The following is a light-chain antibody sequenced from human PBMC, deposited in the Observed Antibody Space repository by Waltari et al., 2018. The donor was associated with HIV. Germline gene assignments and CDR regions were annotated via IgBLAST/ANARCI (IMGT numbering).Light chain of an antibody. Sequence: QSVLTQPPSVSEAPRQRVTISCSGSISNIGTNAVNWYQQLPGKAPKLLSLYDDLLPSGVSDRFSGSKSGTSASLAISGLQSEDEADYYCAAWDDSLNGPLFGGGTKLTVL. J-gene: IGLJ2*01. CDR2: YDD. CDR1: ISNIGTNA. CDR3: AAWDDSLNGPL. V-gene: IGLV1-36*01.